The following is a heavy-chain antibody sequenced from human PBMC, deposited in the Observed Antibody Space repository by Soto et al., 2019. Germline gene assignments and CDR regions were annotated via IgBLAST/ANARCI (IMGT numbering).Heavy chain of an antibody. V-gene: IGHV3-15*01. D-gene: IGHD4-4*01. CDR1: GFTFSNAW. CDR3: TTDAVEMTTIDY. J-gene: IGHJ4*02. Sequence: GGFLRLSCAASGFTFSNAWMSWVRQAPGKGLEWVGRIKSKTDGGTRDYAAPVKGRFTISRDDSKNTLYLQMNSLKTEDTAVYYCTTDAVEMTTIDYWGQGTLVTVSS. CDR2: IKSKTDGGTR.